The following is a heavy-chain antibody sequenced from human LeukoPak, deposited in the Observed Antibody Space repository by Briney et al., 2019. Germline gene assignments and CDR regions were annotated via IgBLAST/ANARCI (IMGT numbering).Heavy chain of an antibody. Sequence: ASVKVSCKASGYTFTSYGISWVRPAPGQGLEWMGWVSAHNGNTNYAQKLQGRVTMTTDTSTSTAYMELRSLRSDDTAVYYCARDGAWDYYYYGMDVWGQGTTVTVS. CDR1: GYTFTSYG. CDR2: VSAHNGNT. V-gene: IGHV1-18*01. CDR3: ARDGAWDYYYYGMDV. D-gene: IGHD3-16*01. J-gene: IGHJ6*02.